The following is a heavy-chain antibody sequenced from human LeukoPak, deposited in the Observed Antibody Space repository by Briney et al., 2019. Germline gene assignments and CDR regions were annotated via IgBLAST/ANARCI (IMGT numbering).Heavy chain of an antibody. CDR1: GYTFTGYY. D-gene: IGHD3-9*01. CDR3: ARGPRLRYFDWLLNLDY. Sequence: ASVTVSCKASGYTFTGYYMHWVRQAPGQGLEWMGWINPNSGGTNYAQKLQGRATMTRDTSISTAYMELSRLRSDATAVYYCARGPRLRYFDWLLNLDYWGQGTLVTVSS. CDR2: INPNSGGT. V-gene: IGHV1-2*02. J-gene: IGHJ4*02.